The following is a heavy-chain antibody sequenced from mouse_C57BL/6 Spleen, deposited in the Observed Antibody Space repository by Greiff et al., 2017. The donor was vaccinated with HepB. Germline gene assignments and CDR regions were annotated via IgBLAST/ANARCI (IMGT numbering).Heavy chain of an antibody. CDR3: ARELYDGYYVFGD. CDR1: GYSITSGYY. V-gene: IGHV3-6*01. D-gene: IGHD2-3*01. Sequence: EVQVVESGPGLVKPSQSLSLTCSVPGYSITSGYYWNWLRQFPGNKLEWLGYISYDGSNNYNPSLKNRISITRATSKNQLFLTLNSVTTEDTATYYCARELYDGYYVFGDWGEGTLVTVSA. CDR2: ISYDGSN. J-gene: IGHJ3*01.